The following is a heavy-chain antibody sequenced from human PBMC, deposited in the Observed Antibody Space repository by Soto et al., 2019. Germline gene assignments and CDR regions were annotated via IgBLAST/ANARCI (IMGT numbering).Heavy chain of an antibody. J-gene: IGHJ4*02. Sequence: QVQLVQSGAEVKKPGASVKVSCKASGYTFTSYGISWVRQAPGQGLEWMGWISAYNGNTNYAQKLKGRVTMTTDTSTSTAYMELRSLRSDDTAVYYCATLAYCGGDCYSGYYFDYWGQGTLVTVSS. CDR3: ATLAYCGGDCYSGYYFDY. V-gene: IGHV1-18*01. CDR2: ISAYNGNT. D-gene: IGHD2-21*02. CDR1: GYTFTSYG.